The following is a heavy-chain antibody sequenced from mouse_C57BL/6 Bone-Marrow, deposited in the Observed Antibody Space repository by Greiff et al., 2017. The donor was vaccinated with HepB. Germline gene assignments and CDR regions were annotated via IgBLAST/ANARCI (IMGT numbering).Heavy chain of an antibody. CDR3: ARDAGTETYFDY. CDR1: GFTFSDFY. V-gene: IGHV7-1*01. Sequence: EVHLVESGGGLVQSGRSLRLSCATSGFTFSDFYMEWVRQAPGKGLEWIAASRNKANDYTTEYSASVKGRFIVSRDTSQSILYLQMNALRAEDTAIYYCARDAGTETYFDYWGQGTTLTVSS. J-gene: IGHJ2*01. D-gene: IGHD3-3*01. CDR2: SRNKANDYTT.